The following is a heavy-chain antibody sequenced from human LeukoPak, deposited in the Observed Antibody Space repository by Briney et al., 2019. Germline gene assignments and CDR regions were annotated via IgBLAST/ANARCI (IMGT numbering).Heavy chain of an antibody. Sequence: GASVKVSCKASGGTFSSYAISWVRQAPGQGLEWMGWISAYNGNTNYAQKLQGRVTMTTDTSTSTAYMELRSLRSDDTAVYYCARFVLVPYYYYYGMDVWGQGTTVTVSS. V-gene: IGHV1-18*01. CDR3: ARFVLVPYYYYYGMDV. CDR2: ISAYNGNT. D-gene: IGHD6-13*01. J-gene: IGHJ6*02. CDR1: GGTFSSYA.